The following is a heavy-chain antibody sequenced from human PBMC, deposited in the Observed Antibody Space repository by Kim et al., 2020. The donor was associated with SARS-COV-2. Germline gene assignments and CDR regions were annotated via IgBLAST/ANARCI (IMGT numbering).Heavy chain of an antibody. V-gene: IGHV4-34*01. CDR3: ARVRQWLVLRHYYYYGMDV. CDR2: INHSGST. Sequence: SETLSLTCAVYGGSFSGYYWSWIRQPPGKGLEWIGEINHSGSTNYNPSLKSRVTISVDTSKNQFSLKLSSVTAADTAVYYCARVRQWLVLRHYYYYGMDVWGQGTTVTVSS. CDR1: GGSFSGYY. J-gene: IGHJ6*02. D-gene: IGHD6-19*01.